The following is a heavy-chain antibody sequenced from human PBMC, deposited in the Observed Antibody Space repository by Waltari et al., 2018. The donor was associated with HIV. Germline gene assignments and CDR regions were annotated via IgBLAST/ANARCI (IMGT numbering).Heavy chain of an antibody. Sequence: QVQLQESGPGLVKPSGTLSLTCAVSGGSISSSNWWSWVRQPPGKGLEWIGEIYHSGSTNYNPSRKCRVTISVDKSKNQFSLKLSSVTAADTAVYYCARVGGIVGATSPFDYWGQGTLVTDSS. V-gene: IGHV4-4*02. D-gene: IGHD1-26*01. CDR1: GGSISSSNW. CDR2: IYHSGST. J-gene: IGHJ4*02. CDR3: ARVGGIVGATSPFDY.